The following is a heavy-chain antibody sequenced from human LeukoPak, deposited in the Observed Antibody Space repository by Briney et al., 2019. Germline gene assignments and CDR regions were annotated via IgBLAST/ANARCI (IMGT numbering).Heavy chain of an antibody. CDR2: IKQDGSEK. CDR3: ARESWRYDFWSGND. Sequence: PGGSLRLSCAASGFTFSSYWMSWVRQAPGKWLEWVANIKQDGSEKYYVDSVKGRFTISRDNAKNSLYLQMNSLRAEDTAVYYCARESWRYDFWSGNDWGQGTLVTVSS. CDR1: GFTFSSYW. J-gene: IGHJ4*02. D-gene: IGHD3-3*01. V-gene: IGHV3-7*01.